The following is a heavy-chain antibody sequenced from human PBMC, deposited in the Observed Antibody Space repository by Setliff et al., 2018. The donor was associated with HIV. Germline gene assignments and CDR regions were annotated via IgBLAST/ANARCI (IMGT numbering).Heavy chain of an antibody. V-gene: IGHV3-21*04. CDR3: VKSASWDLRGWLH. J-gene: IGHJ4*02. D-gene: IGHD6-19*01. Sequence: GGSLRLSCTASGFTFRTHYMNWVRQAPGKGLEWVSSISSGSTYIHYADSVKGRFTISRDFSKNMVYLQMSSLRAEDSAVYYCVKSASWDLRGWLHWRQGTPVTVSS. CDR1: GFTFRTHY. CDR2: ISSGSTYI.